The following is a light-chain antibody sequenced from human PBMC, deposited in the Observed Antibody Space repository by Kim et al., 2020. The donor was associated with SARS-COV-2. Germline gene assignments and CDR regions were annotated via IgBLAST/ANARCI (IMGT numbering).Light chain of an antibody. V-gene: IGKV3-11*01. CDR1: QSVSSY. CDR3: HQRSNWPIT. Sequence: EIVLTQFPATLSLSPGERATLSCRASQSVSSYLAWYQQKPGQAPRLLIYDASNRATGIPARFSGSGSGTDFTLTISSLEPEDFAIYYCHQRSNWPITFGQGAKLEI. CDR2: DAS. J-gene: IGKJ2*01.